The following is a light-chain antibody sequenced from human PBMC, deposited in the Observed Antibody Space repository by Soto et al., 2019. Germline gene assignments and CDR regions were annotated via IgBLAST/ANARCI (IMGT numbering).Light chain of an antibody. Sequence: QSALTQPASVSGSPGQSITISCTGTRNDVGGYNYVSWYQQHPGKAPKVLIYDVDTRPSGVSTRFSGSKSGNTASLTISGLQAEDEADYTGPNTGVFGTGTKLTVL. V-gene: IGLV2-14*03. CDR1: RNDVGGYNY. CDR2: DVD. CDR3: PNTGV. J-gene: IGLJ1*01.